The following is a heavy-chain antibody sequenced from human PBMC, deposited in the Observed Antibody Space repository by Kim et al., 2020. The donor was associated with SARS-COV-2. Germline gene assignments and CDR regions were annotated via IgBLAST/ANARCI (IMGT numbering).Heavy chain of an antibody. CDR3: ARDHSPGNSSTHDY. Sequence: ASVKVSCKASGYSLTKYAMNWVRQGPGQGLEWMGWINTYSGNPAYAQGFSGRFVFSLDTSVNTAYLEIHSLTTDDTAFYYCARDHSPGNSSTHDYWGQGTPATVPS. CDR2: INTYSGNP. V-gene: IGHV7-4-1*01. D-gene: IGHD2-2*01. J-gene: IGHJ4*02. CDR1: GYSLTKYA.